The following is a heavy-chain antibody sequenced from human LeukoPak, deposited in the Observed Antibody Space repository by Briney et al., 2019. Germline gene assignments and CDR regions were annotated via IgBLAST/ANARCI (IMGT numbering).Heavy chain of an antibody. Sequence: GGSLRLSCAASGFTFSNYAMTWVRQAPGKGLEWVAAISAGGGNTYYADFVKGRLIVSRDNSKNTLYLQMNGLRAKDTALYYCAKDRSAIITWSDYWGQGTLVTVSS. V-gene: IGHV3-23*01. CDR2: ISAGGGNT. J-gene: IGHJ4*02. CDR1: GFTFSNYA. D-gene: IGHD3-22*01. CDR3: AKDRSAIITWSDY.